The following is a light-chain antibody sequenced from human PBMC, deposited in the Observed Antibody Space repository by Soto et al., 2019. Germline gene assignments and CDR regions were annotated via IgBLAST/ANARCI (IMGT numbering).Light chain of an antibody. V-gene: IGKV1-5*01. J-gene: IGKJ5*01. CDR3: QQYDTFSIA. CDR1: QSISTW. Sequence: DIQRTQSPSTLSASVGDRVTITCRASQSISTWLAWYQQKPGRAPKLLIYDSSSLESGVPSRFSGSGSGTDFSLTISGLQPDDFATYFCQQYDTFSIAFGQGTRLEI. CDR2: DSS.